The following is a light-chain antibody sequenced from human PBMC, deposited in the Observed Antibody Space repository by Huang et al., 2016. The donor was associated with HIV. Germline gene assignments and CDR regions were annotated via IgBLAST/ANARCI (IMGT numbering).Light chain of an antibody. CDR3: QKYDNALFT. V-gene: IGKV1-27*01. CDR2: AAS. Sequence: DIQMAQSPSSLSASVGDRVTITCRASQGISNYLAWYQQKPGKIPKLLIYAASTLHSGVPSRFSGSGAGTEFTLTISSLQPEDFATYYCQKYDNALFTFGPGTKVDIK. CDR1: QGISNY. J-gene: IGKJ3*01.